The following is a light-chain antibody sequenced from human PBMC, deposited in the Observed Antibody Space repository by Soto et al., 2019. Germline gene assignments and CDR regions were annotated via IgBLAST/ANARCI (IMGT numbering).Light chain of an antibody. Sequence: QSVLTQPASVSWSPGQSITISCTGTSSDVGGYNYVSWYQHHPGKAPKLMIYDVSNRPSGVSNRFSGSKSGNTASLIISGLQAEDEADYYCSSYTSSSTLSTYVFGTWTKVTVL. J-gene: IGLJ1*01. CDR3: SSYTSSSTLSTYV. CDR1: SSDVGGYNY. V-gene: IGLV2-14*03. CDR2: DVS.